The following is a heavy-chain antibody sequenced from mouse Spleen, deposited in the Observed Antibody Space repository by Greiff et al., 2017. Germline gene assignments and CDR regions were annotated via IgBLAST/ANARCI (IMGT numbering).Heavy chain of an antibody. CDR1: GFSLTSYG. V-gene: IGHV2-2*01. CDR2: IWIGGST. CDR3: ARSNWESFFDY. D-gene: IGHD4-1*01. J-gene: IGHJ2*01. Sequence: QVQLKESGPGLVQPSQSLSITCTVSGFSLTSYGVHWVRQSPGKGLEWLGVIWIGGSTDYNVTFISRLSISKDNSKSQVFFKMNSLQADDTAIYYCARSNWESFFDYWGQGTTLTVSS.